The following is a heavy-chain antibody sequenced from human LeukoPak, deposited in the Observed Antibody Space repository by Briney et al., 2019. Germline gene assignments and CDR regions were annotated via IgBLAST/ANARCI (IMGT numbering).Heavy chain of an antibody. D-gene: IGHD4-17*01. Sequence: SVKVSCKASGGTFSSYAISWVRQAPGQGLAWMGGIIPIFGTANYAQKFQGRVTITADESTSTAYMELSSLRSEDTAVYYCARDQGSTVTYGMDVWGKGTTVTVSS. CDR3: ARDQGSTVTYGMDV. CDR2: IIPIFGTA. J-gene: IGHJ6*04. CDR1: GGTFSSYA. V-gene: IGHV1-69*13.